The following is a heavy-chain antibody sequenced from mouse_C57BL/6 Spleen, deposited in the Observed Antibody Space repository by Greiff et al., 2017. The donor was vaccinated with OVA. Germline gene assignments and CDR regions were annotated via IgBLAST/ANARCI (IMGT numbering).Heavy chain of an antibody. CDR1: GYTFTSYW. D-gene: IGHD2-5*01. V-gene: IGHV1-64*01. J-gene: IGHJ3*01. CDR2: IHPNSGST. CDR3: ARDYSNYGRTWFAY. Sequence: QVQLKESGAELVKPGASVKLSCKASGYTFTSYWMHWVKQRPGQGLEWIGMIHPNSGSTNYNEKFKSKATLTVDKSSSTAYMQLSSLTSEDSAVYYCARDYSNYGRTWFAYWGQGTLVTVSA.